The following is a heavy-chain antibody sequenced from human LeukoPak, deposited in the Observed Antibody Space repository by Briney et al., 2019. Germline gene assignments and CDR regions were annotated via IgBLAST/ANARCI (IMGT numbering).Heavy chain of an antibody. D-gene: IGHD2-15*01. J-gene: IGHJ4*02. CDR1: GGSVSSSSYY. CDR2: IYYSGST. Sequence: SETLSLTCTVSGGSVSSSSYYWGWIRQPPGKGLEWIGSIYYSGSTYYNPSLKSRVTISVDTSKNQFSLKLSSVTAADKAVYYCARLSIVVVVAAEYYFDYWGQGTLVTVSS. CDR3: ARLSIVVVVAAEYYFDY. V-gene: IGHV4-39*01.